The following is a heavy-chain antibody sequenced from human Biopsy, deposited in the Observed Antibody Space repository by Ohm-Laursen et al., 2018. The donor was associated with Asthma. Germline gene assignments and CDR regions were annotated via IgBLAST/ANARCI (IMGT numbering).Heavy chain of an antibody. J-gene: IGHJ4*02. CDR2: ISYDGNHK. D-gene: IGHD5-12*01. CDR3: AKRRGYSGHDNDY. Sequence: SLRLSCAASGFMFRSFGMHWVREAPGKGLAWVEVISYDGNHKFYEDSVKGRFTISRDNSKNTLSLQLKSLRTEDTAVYYCAKRRGYSGHDNDYWGQGTLVIVSS. V-gene: IGHV3-30*18. CDR1: GFMFRSFG.